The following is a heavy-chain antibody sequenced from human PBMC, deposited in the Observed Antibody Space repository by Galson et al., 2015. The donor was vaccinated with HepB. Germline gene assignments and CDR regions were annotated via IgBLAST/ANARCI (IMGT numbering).Heavy chain of an antibody. CDR1: GYTFTSYA. V-gene: IGHV1-3*01. CDR2: IDAGNGNT. D-gene: IGHD3-10*01. CDR3: ARALGGFGELAAFDI. Sequence: SVKVSCKASGYTFTSYAMHWVRQAPGQRLEWMGWIDAGNGNTKYSQKFQGRVTITRVTSASTAYMELSSLRSEDTAVYYCARALGGFGELAAFDIWGQGTMVTVSS. J-gene: IGHJ3*02.